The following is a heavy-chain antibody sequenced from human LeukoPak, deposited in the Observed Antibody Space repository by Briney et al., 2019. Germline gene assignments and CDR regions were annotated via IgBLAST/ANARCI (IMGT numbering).Heavy chain of an antibody. V-gene: IGHV3-21*01. CDR1: GFTFSSYS. J-gene: IGHJ4*02. D-gene: IGHD5-18*01. CDR2: ISSSGTYI. Sequence: PGGSLRLSCAASGFTFSSYSMNWVRQAPGRGLEWVSSISSSGTYIYYADSMKGRFTISRDNAKNSLFLQMNSLRAEDTAVYYCATVVDTAMVPMFDYWGQGTLVTVSS. CDR3: ATVVDTAMVPMFDY.